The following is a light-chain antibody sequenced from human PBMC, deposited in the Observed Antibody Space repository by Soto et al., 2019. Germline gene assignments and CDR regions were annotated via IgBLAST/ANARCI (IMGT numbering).Light chain of an antibody. CDR3: QQYGSSPPWYT. J-gene: IGKJ2*01. CDR2: GAS. Sequence: EVVLTQSPGTLSLSPGERATLSCRASQSVSNSYLAWYQQKPGQAPRLLVYGASRRATDIPDKFSGSGSGTDFTLTISRLEPEDFAVYYCQQYGSSPPWYTFGQGTKLEIK. V-gene: IGKV3-20*01. CDR1: QSVSNSY.